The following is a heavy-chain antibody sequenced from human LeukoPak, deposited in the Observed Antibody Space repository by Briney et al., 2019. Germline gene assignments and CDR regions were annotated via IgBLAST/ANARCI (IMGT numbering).Heavy chain of an antibody. CDR1: GFTFSSYA. V-gene: IGHV3-33*08. CDR2: IWYDGSNK. J-gene: IGHJ4*02. CDR3: ARGVGATPYGLDY. Sequence: GGSLRLSCAASGFTFSSYAMHWVRQAPGKGLEWVAVIWYDGSNKYYADSVKGRFTISRDNSKNTLYLQMNSLRAEDTAVYYCARGVGATPYGLDYWGQGTLVTVSS. D-gene: IGHD1-26*01.